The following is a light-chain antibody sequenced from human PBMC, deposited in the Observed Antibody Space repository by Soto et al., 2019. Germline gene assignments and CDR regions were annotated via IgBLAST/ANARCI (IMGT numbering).Light chain of an antibody. Sequence: QSVLTQQPSASGTPGQRGTISCSGSSSNIESNTVTWYQQLPGTAPKLVIYSNYDRPSGVPDRFSGSTSGTSASLVIRGLQSEDEADYYCAAWDDILNGYVFGGGTKVTVL. V-gene: IGLV1-44*01. CDR1: SSNIESNT. J-gene: IGLJ1*01. CDR2: SNY. CDR3: AAWDDILNGYV.